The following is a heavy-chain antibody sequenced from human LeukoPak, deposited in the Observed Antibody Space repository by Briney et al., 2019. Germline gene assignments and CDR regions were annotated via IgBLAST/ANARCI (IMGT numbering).Heavy chain of an antibody. D-gene: IGHD2-8*01. Sequence: GASVKVSCKASGYTFTSYYMHWVRQAPGQGLEWMGGIIPIFGTANYAQKFQGRVTITADKSTSTAYMELSSLRSEDTAVYYCATEIIMVYAGAKRGRVDFDYWGQGTLVTVSS. V-gene: IGHV1-69*06. CDR2: IIPIFGTA. J-gene: IGHJ4*02. CDR3: ATEIIMVYAGAKRGRVDFDY. CDR1: GYTFTSYY.